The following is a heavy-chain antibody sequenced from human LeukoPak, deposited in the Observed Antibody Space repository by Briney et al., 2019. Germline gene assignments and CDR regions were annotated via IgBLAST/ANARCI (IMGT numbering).Heavy chain of an antibody. V-gene: IGHV3-49*04. CDR1: GYTFGDYA. Sequence: GGSLRLSCIGSGYTFGDYAITWVRQAPGKGLEWVAMIRSKAYGGTIEYAASVKGRFTISRDDSKSIAYLRMNSLKTEDTAVYYCSRDCSGGRCYEEMDFWGQGTLVTVS. CDR2: IRSKAYGGTI. D-gene: IGHD2-15*01. CDR3: SRDCSGGRCYEEMDF. J-gene: IGHJ4*02.